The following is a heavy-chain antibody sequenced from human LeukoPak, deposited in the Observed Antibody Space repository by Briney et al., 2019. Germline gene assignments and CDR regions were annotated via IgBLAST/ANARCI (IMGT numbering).Heavy chain of an antibody. Sequence: PSETLSLTCTVSGGSIRIYNWSWFRHPPGRGPEWIAYTHYTAETNTNPSLESRVTISLDTSKNQISLRLTSVTAADTAVYYCARHTLYDSRTYPLDNWGPGSLVTVSS. J-gene: IGHJ4*02. V-gene: IGHV4-59*08. D-gene: IGHD3-22*01. CDR1: GGSIRIYN. CDR3: ARHTLYDSRTYPLDN. CDR2: THYTAET.